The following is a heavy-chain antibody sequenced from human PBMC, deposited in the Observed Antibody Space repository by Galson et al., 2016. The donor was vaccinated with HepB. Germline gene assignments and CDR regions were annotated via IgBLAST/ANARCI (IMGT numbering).Heavy chain of an antibody. CDR1: GYSFTIYW. D-gene: IGHD2-2*03. V-gene: IGHV5-10-1*01. Sequence: QSGAEVKKPGESLRISCKGSGYSFTIYWISWVRQMPGKGLEWMGRIDPSDSYTNYSPSFKGHVTISADKPISTAYLQWSSLKAADTAMYYCARSVDIGVVPAAGGEAWFDPWGQGTLVTVSS. CDR3: ARSVDIGVVPAAGGEAWFDP. CDR2: IDPSDSYT. J-gene: IGHJ5*02.